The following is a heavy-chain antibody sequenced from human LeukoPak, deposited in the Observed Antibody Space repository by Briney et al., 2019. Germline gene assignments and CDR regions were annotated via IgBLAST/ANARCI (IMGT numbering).Heavy chain of an antibody. J-gene: IGHJ4*02. V-gene: IGHV4-39*07. CDR3: ARQGPETGNYYGGIDY. CDR1: GGSISSSSYY. Sequence: PSETLSLTCTVSGGSISSSSYYWGWIRQPPGKGLEWIGSIYHSGSTNYNPSLKSRVTMSVDQSKNHFSLKLNSVTAADTAMYYCARQGPETGNYYGGIDYWGQGTLVIVSS. D-gene: IGHD1-26*01. CDR2: IYHSGST.